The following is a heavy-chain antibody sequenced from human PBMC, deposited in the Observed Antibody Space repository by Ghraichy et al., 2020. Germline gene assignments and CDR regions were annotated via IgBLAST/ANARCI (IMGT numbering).Heavy chain of an antibody. CDR1: GFTFSNAW. V-gene: IGHV3-15*01. CDR2: IKSKTDGGTT. Sequence: GGSLRLSCAASGFTFSNAWMSWVRQAPGKGLEWVGRIKSKTDGGTTDYAAPVKGRFTISRDDSKNTLYLQMNSLKTEDTAVYYCTTVNRWRAWGATIDYWGQGTLVTVSS. J-gene: IGHJ4*02. D-gene: IGHD1-26*01. CDR3: TTVNRWRAWGATIDY.